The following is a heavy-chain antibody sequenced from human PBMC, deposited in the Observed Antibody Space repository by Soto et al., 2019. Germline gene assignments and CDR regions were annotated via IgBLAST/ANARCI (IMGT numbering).Heavy chain of an antibody. Sequence: GGSLRLSCAASGFTFSSYAMSWVRQAPGKGLEWVSAISGSGGSTYYADSVKGRFTISRDNSKNTLYLQMNSLRAEDTAVYYCAKDLSAGVPAASTAFDYWGQGTLVTVSS. CDR3: AKDLSAGVPAASTAFDY. CDR1: GFTFSSYA. J-gene: IGHJ4*02. CDR2: ISGSGGST. D-gene: IGHD2-2*01. V-gene: IGHV3-23*01.